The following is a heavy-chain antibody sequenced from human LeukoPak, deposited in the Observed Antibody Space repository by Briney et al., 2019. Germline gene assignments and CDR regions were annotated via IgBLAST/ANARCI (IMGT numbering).Heavy chain of an antibody. Sequence: GASVKVSCKASGYTFTSYGISWVRQAPGQGLEWMGGIIPIFGTANYAQKFQGRVTITTDESTSTAYMELSSLRSEDTAVYYCARDSLGIVDYWGQGTLVTVSS. J-gene: IGHJ4*02. CDR1: GYTFTSYG. D-gene: IGHD7-27*01. CDR2: IIPIFGTA. CDR3: ARDSLGIVDY. V-gene: IGHV1-69*05.